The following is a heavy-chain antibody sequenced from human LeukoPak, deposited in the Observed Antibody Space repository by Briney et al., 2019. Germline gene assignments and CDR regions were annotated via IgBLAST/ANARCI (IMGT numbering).Heavy chain of an antibody. V-gene: IGHV3-48*04. Sequence: GGSLRLSCAASGFTFSDYSKNWVRQAPGKGLEWISYVGISSGNTKYADSVKGRFTISGDSAKNSVFLQMNSLRVEDTAVYYCARDHRYAFDNWGQGTLVTVSS. CDR1: GFTFSDYS. CDR3: ARDHRYAFDN. J-gene: IGHJ4*02. D-gene: IGHD5-12*01. CDR2: VGISSGNT.